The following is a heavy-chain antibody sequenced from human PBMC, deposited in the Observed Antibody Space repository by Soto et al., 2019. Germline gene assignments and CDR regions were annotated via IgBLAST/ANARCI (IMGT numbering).Heavy chain of an antibody. CDR1: GFTFSSYG. Sequence: GGSLRLSCAASGFTFSSYGMHWVRQAPGKGLEWVAVISYDGSNKYYADSVKGRFTISRDNSKNTLYLQMNSLRAEDTAVYYCAKDYDREQWLAPADFQHWGQGTLVTVSS. CDR3: AKDYDREQWLAPADFQH. D-gene: IGHD6-19*01. J-gene: IGHJ1*01. CDR2: ISYDGSNK. V-gene: IGHV3-30*18.